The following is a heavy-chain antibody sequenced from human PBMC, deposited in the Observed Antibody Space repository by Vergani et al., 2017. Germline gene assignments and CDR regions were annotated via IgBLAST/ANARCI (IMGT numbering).Heavy chain of an antibody. V-gene: IGHV3-7*03. CDR2: IKQDGSEK. CDR3: ASLGYSSSWYNWFDP. Sequence: VQLVESGGGVVQPGRSLRLSCAASGFTFSSYGMHWVRQAPGKGLEWVANIKQDGSEKYYVDSVKGRFTISRDNAKNSLYLQMNSLRAEDTAVYYCASLGYSSSWYNWFDPWGQGTLVTVSS. D-gene: IGHD6-13*01. J-gene: IGHJ5*02. CDR1: GFTFSSYG.